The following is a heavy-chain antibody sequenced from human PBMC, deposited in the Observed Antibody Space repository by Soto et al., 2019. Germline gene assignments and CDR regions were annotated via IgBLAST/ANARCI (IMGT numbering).Heavy chain of an antibody. CDR1: GGSISSGDYY. CDR3: ARERPAGARLDP. Sequence: QVQLQESGPGLVKPSQTLSLTCTVSGGSISSGDYYWSWIRQPPGKGLEWIGYIYHSGSTYYNPSLKSRVTISVDTLMTQCSLRLSSVTAADTAVYYCARERPAGARLDPWGQGNLVTVSS. CDR2: IYHSGST. V-gene: IGHV4-30-4*01. J-gene: IGHJ5*02. D-gene: IGHD6-13*01.